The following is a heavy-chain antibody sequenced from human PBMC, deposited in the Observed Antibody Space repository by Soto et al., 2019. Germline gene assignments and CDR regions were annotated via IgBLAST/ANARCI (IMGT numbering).Heavy chain of an antibody. Sequence: GGSLRLSCAASGFTFSSYGMHWVRQAPGKGLEWVAVISYDGSNKYYADSVKGRFTISRDNSKNTLYLQMNSLRAEDTAVYYCAKELELGGSWFDPWGQGTLVTVS. V-gene: IGHV3-30*18. CDR3: AKELELGGSWFDP. CDR1: GFTFSSYG. CDR2: ISYDGSNK. D-gene: IGHD1-7*01. J-gene: IGHJ5*02.